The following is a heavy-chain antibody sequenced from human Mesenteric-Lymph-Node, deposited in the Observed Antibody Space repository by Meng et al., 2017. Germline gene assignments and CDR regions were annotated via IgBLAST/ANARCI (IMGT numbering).Heavy chain of an antibody. CDR2: INPNSGGT. Sequence: VQLAQSGASLKKLGSSVKVPCKASGYTFTAYYIHWVRQAPGQGLEWMGRINPNSGGTNFAQKFQGRVIMTRDTSISTAYMELSSLGFDDTAVYYCAKALGWGSSPDYWGQGILVTVSS. D-gene: IGHD2-21*01. CDR1: GYTFTAYY. V-gene: IGHV1-2*06. J-gene: IGHJ4*02. CDR3: AKALGWGSSPDY.